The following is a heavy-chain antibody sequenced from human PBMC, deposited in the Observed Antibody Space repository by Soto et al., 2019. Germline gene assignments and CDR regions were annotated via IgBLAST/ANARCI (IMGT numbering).Heavy chain of an antibody. CDR3: ARGREPGYYGMDV. D-gene: IGHD2-2*01. V-gene: IGHV1-46*01. CDR1: GYTFTSYY. CDR2: INPSGVST. J-gene: IGHJ6*02. Sequence: ASVKVSWKASGYTFTSYYMHWVRQAPGQGLEWMGIINPSGVSTSYAQKFQGRVTMTRDTSTSTVYMELSSLRSEDTAVYYCARGREPGYYGMDVWGQGTTVTV.